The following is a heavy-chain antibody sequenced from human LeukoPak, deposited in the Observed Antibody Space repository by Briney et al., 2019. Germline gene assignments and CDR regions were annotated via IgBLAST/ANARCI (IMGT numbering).Heavy chain of an antibody. CDR1: GGSISSSSYY. V-gene: IGHV4-39*01. Sequence: SETLSLTCTVSGGSISSSSYYWGWIRQPPGKGLEWIGSIYYSGSTYYNPSLKSRVTISVDTSKNQFSLKLSSVTAADTAVYYCARPTMVRGVTATYPLDAFDIWGQGTMVTVSS. CDR3: ARPTMVRGVTATYPLDAFDI. D-gene: IGHD3-10*01. CDR2: IYYSGST. J-gene: IGHJ3*02.